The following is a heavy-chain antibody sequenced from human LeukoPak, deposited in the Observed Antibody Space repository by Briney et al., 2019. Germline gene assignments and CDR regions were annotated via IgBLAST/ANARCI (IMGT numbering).Heavy chain of an antibody. CDR3: ARDRHWTNDWVFDS. V-gene: IGHV4-4*07. Sequence: SETLSLTCTVSGGSISSYYWSWIRQPAGKGLEWIGRIYTSGSTNYNPSLKSRVTMLVDTSKNQFSLKLSSVTAADTAVYYCARDRHWTNDWVFDSWGQGTLVTVSS. CDR2: IYTSGST. J-gene: IGHJ4*02. D-gene: IGHD1/OR15-1a*01. CDR1: GGSISSYY.